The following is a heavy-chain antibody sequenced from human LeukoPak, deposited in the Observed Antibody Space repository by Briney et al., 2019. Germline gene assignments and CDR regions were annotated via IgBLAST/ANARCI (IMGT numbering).Heavy chain of an antibody. CDR3: ARDFVARRAIWYYYYYYMDV. CDR2: IKQDGSEK. V-gene: IGHV3-7*01. J-gene: IGHJ6*03. D-gene: IGHD5-12*01. Sequence: GGSLRLSCAASGLTFSSYWMSWVRQAPGKGLEWMANIKQDGSEKYYVDSVKGRFTISRDNAKNSLYLQMNSLRAEDTAVYYCARDFVARRAIWYYYYYYMDVWGKGTTVTVSS. CDR1: GLTFSSYW.